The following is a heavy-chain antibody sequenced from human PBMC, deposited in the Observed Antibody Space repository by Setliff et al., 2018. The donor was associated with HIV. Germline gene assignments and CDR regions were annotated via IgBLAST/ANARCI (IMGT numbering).Heavy chain of an antibody. V-gene: IGHV1-2*02. J-gene: IGHJ4*02. CDR2: INPNSGDT. Sequence: ASVKVSCKSSGYTFTAYYLHWVRQAPGQGLEWMGWINPNSGDTAYAQKFQGRVTMTRVTSISTAYMELSRLRSDDTAVYYCATLDYWGQGTLVTVSS. CDR3: ATLDY. CDR1: GYTFTAYY.